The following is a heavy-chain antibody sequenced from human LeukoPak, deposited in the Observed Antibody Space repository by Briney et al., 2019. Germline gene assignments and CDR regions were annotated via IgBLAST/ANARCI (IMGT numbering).Heavy chain of an antibody. D-gene: IGHD1-20*01. CDR1: GLTVTNAW. J-gene: IGHJ4*02. CDR3: LRDLNWSLDQ. Sequence: GGSLRLSCAASGLTVTNAWMNWVRQAPGKGLVWVSRIKSDGITITYADSVKGRFTISRDNAKNTLYLQMSSLRAEDTAVYYCLRDLNWSLDQWGQGTLVTVSS. V-gene: IGHV3-74*01. CDR2: IKSDGITI.